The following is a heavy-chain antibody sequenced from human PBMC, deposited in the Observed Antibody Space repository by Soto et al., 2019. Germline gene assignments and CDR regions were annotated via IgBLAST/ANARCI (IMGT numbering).Heavy chain of an antibody. CDR3: ARVPYGSGSAWYFDL. J-gene: IGHJ2*01. CDR1: GFTFSSCS. D-gene: IGHD6-19*01. CDR2: ISGDSNYI. V-gene: IGHV3-21*01. Sequence: EVQLVESGGGLVKPGGSLRLSCAASGFTFSSCSMNWVRQAPGKGLEWVSSISGDSNYIYDADSVKGRFTISRDNAKNSLYLHINSLRAEDTAVYYFARVPYGSGSAWYFDLWGRGTLVTVSS.